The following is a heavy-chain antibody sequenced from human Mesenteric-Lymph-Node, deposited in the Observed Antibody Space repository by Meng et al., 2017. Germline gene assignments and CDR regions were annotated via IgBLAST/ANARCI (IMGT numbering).Heavy chain of an antibody. D-gene: IGHD4-23*01. V-gene: IGHV4-39*01. J-gene: IGHJ5*02. CDR2: QCHADDT. CDR1: SGPISRSGTG. Sequence: PLSAQPSHTVSLTGTVPSGPISRSGTGGGWTRQPPGKGLDWIGSQCHADDTYDNPALMGRVTISVETSKNQVSLKLTSVTAADTSIYYCVRHTFSGNPGGIVSWGPGILVNVSS. CDR3: VRHTFSGNPGGIVS.